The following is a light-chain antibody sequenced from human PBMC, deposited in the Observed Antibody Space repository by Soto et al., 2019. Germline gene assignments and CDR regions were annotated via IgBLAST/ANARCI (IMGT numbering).Light chain of an antibody. CDR1: QSVSSSQ. Sequence: IVLTQSPDTLSLSPGERATLCCRASQSVSSSQLVWYQQKPGQAPRLLIYAASSRATGIPDRFSGSGSGTDFTLTVSELETEDFAVYYCQHYANSVWTFGQGTKVEIK. CDR2: AAS. V-gene: IGKV3-20*01. CDR3: QHYANSVWT. J-gene: IGKJ1*01.